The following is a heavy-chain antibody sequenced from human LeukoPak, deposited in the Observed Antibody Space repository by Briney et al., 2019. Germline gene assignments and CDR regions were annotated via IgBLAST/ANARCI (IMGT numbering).Heavy chain of an antibody. Sequence: GGSLRLSCAASGFTFNKHVMFWVRQPPGKGPEYVSAISVNGGSEYYANSVRGRFIVSRDNSKNTLYLQMDILKTEDMAVYYCARGQAYYYDSSGLTFDYWGQGTLVIVSS. CDR2: ISVNGGSE. V-gene: IGHV3-64*01. D-gene: IGHD3-22*01. J-gene: IGHJ4*02. CDR1: GFTFNKHV. CDR3: ARGQAYYYDSSGLTFDY.